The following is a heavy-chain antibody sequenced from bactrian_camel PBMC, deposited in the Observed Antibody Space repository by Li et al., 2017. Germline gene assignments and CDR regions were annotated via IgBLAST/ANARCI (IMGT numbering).Heavy chain of an antibody. Sequence: HVQLVESGGGSVQAGGSLRLSCAVSGTTYNNYCIGWFRQAPGKEREAVAVTYTGGSHSTYYTNPVAGRFAISQDNAKNTVYLQMNSLKPEDTAMYYCAAEGRTPVAYEWVGSRCGAFGYWGQGTQVTVS. V-gene: IGHV3-3*01. CDR3: AAEGRTPVAYEWVGSRCGAFGY. CDR2: TYTGGSHST. CDR1: GTTYNNYC. D-gene: IGHD5*01. J-gene: IGHJ6*01.